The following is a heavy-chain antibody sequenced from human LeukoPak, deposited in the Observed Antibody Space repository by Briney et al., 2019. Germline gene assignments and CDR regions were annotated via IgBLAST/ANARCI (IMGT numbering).Heavy chain of an antibody. J-gene: IGHJ4*02. D-gene: IGHD4-11*01. CDR3: ARDSVKRVMSY. CDR2: ISSSGSTI. CDR1: GFTFSSYE. Sequence: GGSLRLSCAASGFTFSSYEMNWVRQAPGKGLEWVSYISSSGSTIYYADSVKGRFTISRDNAKNSLYLQMNSLRAEDTAVYYCARDSVKRVMSYWGQGTLVTVPS. V-gene: IGHV3-48*03.